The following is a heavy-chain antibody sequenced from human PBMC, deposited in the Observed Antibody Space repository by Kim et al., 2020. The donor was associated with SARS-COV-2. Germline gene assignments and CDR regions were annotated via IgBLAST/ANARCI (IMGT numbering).Heavy chain of an antibody. D-gene: IGHD2-21*01. V-gene: IGHV4-31*02. Sequence: YCSPSVKSRTTISVDTTKNQFSLKVNSVTAADTAMYYCARASMTEAYSFDIWGQGTMVTVSS. CDR3: ARASMTEAYSFDI. J-gene: IGHJ3*02.